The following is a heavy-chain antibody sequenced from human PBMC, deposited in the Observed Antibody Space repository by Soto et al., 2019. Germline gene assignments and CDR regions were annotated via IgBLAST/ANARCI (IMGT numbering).Heavy chain of an antibody. CDR1: GYSFTSYW. Sequence: GESLKIACKGSGYSFTSYWIGWVRQMPGKGLEWMGIIYPGDSDTRYSPSFQGQVTISADKSISTAYLQWSSLKASDTAMFYWAGLLTWSSYGMDVWGKGTTVTVSS. D-gene: IGHD3-9*01. V-gene: IGHV5-51*01. CDR3: AGLLTWSSYGMDV. CDR2: IYPGDSDT. J-gene: IGHJ6*04.